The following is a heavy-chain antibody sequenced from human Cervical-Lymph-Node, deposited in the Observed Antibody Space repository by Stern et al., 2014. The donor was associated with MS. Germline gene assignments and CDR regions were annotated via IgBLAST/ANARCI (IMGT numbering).Heavy chain of an antibody. Sequence: VQLVESGAEVKKPGASVKVSCKTAGYNFTDYGIIWVRQAPGQRLEWMGGIKTGNGNRRYSQKIQGRVTITRDTSASTAYMELSSLRSEDTAVYYCARTGTVVTSGYYYGMDVWGQGTTVTVSS. CDR3: ARTGTVVTSGYYYGMDV. D-gene: IGHD4-23*01. CDR1: GYNFTDYG. V-gene: IGHV1-3*04. J-gene: IGHJ6*02. CDR2: IKTGNGNR.